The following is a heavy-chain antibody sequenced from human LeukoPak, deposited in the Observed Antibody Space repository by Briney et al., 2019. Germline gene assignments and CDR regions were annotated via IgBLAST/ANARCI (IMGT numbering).Heavy chain of an antibody. CDR3: ASKAPYSSGWYHFDY. V-gene: IGHV4-38-2*02. J-gene: IGHJ4*02. CDR1: GYSISNGYY. CDR2: IYHSGST. Sequence: SETLSLTCTVSGYSISNGYYWGWIRQPPGKGLEWIGSIYHSGSTYYNPSLKRRVTISVDTSKNQFSLKLSSVTAADTAVYYCASKAPYSSGWYHFDYWGREPWSPSPQ. D-gene: IGHD6-19*01.